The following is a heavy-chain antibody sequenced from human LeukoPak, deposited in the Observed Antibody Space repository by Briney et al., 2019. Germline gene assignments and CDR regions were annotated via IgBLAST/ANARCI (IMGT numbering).Heavy chain of an antibody. D-gene: IGHD2/OR15-2a*01. CDR2: IIGDSDIT. CDR1: GFTFDDYA. Sequence: ESGGSLRLSCAASGFTFDDYAMHWVRQVPGKGLEWVSVIIGDSDITYYAASVKGRFTVSRDNSKSSLYLQMNSLRTDDTALYYCAKDPGCSTTNCHEGPFDYWGQGTLVTVST. V-gene: IGHV3-43*02. J-gene: IGHJ4*02. CDR3: AKDPGCSTTNCHEGPFDY.